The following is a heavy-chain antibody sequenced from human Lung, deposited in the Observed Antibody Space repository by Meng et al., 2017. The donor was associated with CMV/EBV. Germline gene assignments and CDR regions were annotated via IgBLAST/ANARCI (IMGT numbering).Heavy chain of an antibody. Sequence: QIQLHQLVPGMVNPSPTLPPPVATPGDIIPSNRSAWDWIRQSPSVGLEWLGRTYYRSKWYHEYAVSVKSRITISPDTPKNQFSLQLNSMTPEDTAVYYCARGINGGCGDWGQGTLVTVSS. CDR2: TYYRSKWYH. CDR3: ARGINGGCGD. CDR1: GDIIPSNRSA. V-gene: IGHV6-1*01. D-gene: IGHD4-23*01. J-gene: IGHJ4*02.